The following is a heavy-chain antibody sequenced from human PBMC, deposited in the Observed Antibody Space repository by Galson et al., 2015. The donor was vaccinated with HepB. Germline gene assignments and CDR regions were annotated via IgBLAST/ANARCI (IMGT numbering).Heavy chain of an antibody. CDR1: GYTFTSYA. CDR2: INAGNGNT. CDR3: ARGTCSGGSCYSGY. Sequence: SVKVSCKASGYTFTSYAMHWVRQAPGQRLEWMGWINAGNGNTKYSQKFQGRVTITRDTSASTAYMELSSLRSEDTAVYYCARGTCSGGSCYSGYWGQGTLVTVSS. J-gene: IGHJ4*02. V-gene: IGHV1-3*01. D-gene: IGHD2-15*01.